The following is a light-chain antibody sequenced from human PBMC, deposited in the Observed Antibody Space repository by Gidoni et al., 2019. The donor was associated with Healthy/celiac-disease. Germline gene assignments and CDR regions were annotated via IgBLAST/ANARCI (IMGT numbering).Light chain of an antibody. J-gene: IGKJ3*01. CDR1: QSVSSN. CDR2: GAS. Sequence: EIVMTQSPATLSLSPGERATLSCRASQSVSSNLAWYQQKPGQAPRLLIYGASTSATGIPARFSGSGSGTEFTLTISSLQSEDFAVYYCQQYNNWPPLFTFGPGTKVDIK. CDR3: QQYNNWPPLFT. V-gene: IGKV3-15*01.